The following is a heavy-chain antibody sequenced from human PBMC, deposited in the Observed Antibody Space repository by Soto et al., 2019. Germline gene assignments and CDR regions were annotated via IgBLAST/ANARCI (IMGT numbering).Heavy chain of an antibody. CDR3: AKNQGVELVPLATVDWFDP. CDR2: ISGSGFKK. CDR1: GFIFENFG. D-gene: IGHD1-26*01. J-gene: IGHJ5*02. V-gene: IGHV3-23*01. Sequence: GGSLRLSCAASGFIFENFGMSWVRQAPGKGLEWVSSISGSGFKKYYADSVKGRFTISRDNSKSTVYLELNNLSAEDTAVYHCAKNQGVELVPLATVDWFDPWGQGSVVTVSS.